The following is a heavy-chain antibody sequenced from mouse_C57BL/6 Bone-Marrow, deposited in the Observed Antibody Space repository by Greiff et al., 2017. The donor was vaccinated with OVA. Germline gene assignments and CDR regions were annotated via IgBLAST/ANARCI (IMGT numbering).Heavy chain of an antibody. CDR3: ARSYYYGSSPFDY. CDR2: INPYNGGT. J-gene: IGHJ2*01. CDR1: GYTFTDYY. D-gene: IGHD1-1*01. Sequence: VQLKESGPVLVKPGASVKMSCKASGYTFTDYYMNWVKQSHGKSLEWIGVINPYNGGTSYNQKFKGKATLTVDKSSSTAYMELNSLTSEDSAVYYCARSYYYGSSPFDYWGQGTTLTVSS. V-gene: IGHV1-19*01.